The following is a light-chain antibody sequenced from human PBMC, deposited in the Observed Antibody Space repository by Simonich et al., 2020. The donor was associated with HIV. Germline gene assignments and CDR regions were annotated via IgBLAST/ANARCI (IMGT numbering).Light chain of an antibody. J-gene: IGLJ2*01. CDR3: QVWDSSSDVV. Sequence: SYVLTQPPSVSVAPGKTARITCGGNNIGSKSVHWYQQKPGQAPVLVVYDDSARPSGSPERVSGSNSGNTATLTISRVEAGDEADYYCQVWDSSSDVVFGGGTKLTVL. V-gene: IGLV3-21*03. CDR2: DDS. CDR1: NIGSKS.